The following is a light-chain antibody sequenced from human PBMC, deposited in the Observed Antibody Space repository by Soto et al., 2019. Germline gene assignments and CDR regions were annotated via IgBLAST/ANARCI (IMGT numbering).Light chain of an antibody. CDR1: SSDVGSYNL. V-gene: IGLV2-23*01. CDR3: CSYAGSPRYV. CDR2: EGS. Sequence: QSALTQPASVSGSPGQSITISCTGTSSDVGSYNLVSWYQQHPGKAPNLMIYEGSKRPSGVSNRFCGSKSGNTASLTISGLYAEDEADYYCCSYAGSPRYVFGTGTKLTVL. J-gene: IGLJ1*01.